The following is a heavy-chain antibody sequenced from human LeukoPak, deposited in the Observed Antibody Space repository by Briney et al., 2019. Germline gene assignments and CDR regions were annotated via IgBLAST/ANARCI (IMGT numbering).Heavy chain of an antibody. CDR2: ITSSSSYI. D-gene: IGHD6-13*01. CDR1: GFTFSSYS. CDR3: ARDLGYSSSWYVDY. V-gene: IGHV3-21*01. Sequence: GGSLRLSCVASGFTFSSYSMNWVRQAPGKGLEWVSSITSSSSYIYYADSVKGRFTISRDNAKNSLYLQMNSLRAEDTAVYYCARDLGYSSSWYVDYWGQGTLVTVSS. J-gene: IGHJ4*02.